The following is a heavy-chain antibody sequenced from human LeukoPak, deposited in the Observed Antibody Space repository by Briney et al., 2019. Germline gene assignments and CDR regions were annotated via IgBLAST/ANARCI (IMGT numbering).Heavy chain of an antibody. CDR3: ARHRAEMATITDDTFDM. CDR1: GGSISRSIYY. CDR2: FYTSGNT. J-gene: IGHJ3*02. D-gene: IGHD5-24*01. Sequence: SETLSLTCTVSGGSISRSIYYWAWIRQPPGRGVEWIGYFYTSGNTHQNPSLKSRVIMSIDASKNQFSLRLSSMTAADTAVYYCARHRAEMATITDDTFDMWGQGTMVTVSS. V-gene: IGHV4-61*05.